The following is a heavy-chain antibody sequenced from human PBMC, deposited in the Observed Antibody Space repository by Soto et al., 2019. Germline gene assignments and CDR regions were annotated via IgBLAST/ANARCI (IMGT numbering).Heavy chain of an antibody. V-gene: IGHV3-9*01. D-gene: IGHD3-22*01. Sequence: GGSLRLSCAASGFTFDDYAMHWVRQAPGKGLEWVSGISWNSGSIGYGDSVKGRFTISRDNAKNSLYLQMNSLRAEDTALYYCAKSEVVVVHYYDSSGYYAFDIWGQGTMVTVSS. CDR3: AKSEVVVVHYYDSSGYYAFDI. J-gene: IGHJ3*02. CDR2: ISWNSGSI. CDR1: GFTFDDYA.